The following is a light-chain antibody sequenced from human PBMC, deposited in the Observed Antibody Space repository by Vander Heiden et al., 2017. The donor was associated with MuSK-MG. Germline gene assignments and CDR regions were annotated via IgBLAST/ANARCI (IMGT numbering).Light chain of an antibody. Sequence: QAVLTQPSSLSASPGASASLTCTLRSGLNLGTYNIYWYQQKPGSPPQDLLTYKSDLDKQQGSGVPSRFSGSKDASANAGILLISGLQSEDEADYHCMIWYNNAWVFGGGTKLTVL. CDR3: MIWYNNAWV. CDR1: SGLNLGTYN. J-gene: IGLJ3*02. CDR2: YKSDLDK. V-gene: IGLV5-45*03.